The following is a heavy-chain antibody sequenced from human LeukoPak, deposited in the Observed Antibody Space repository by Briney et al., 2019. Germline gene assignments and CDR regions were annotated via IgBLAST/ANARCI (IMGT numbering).Heavy chain of an antibody. CDR1: GGSISDYH. J-gene: IGHJ4*02. V-gene: IGHV4-59*08. CDR3: ARKRADTWYYFDY. CDR2: ISYSGST. Sequence: SETLSLTCTLSGGSISDYHWNWIRQPPGKGLEWVGYISYSGSTNYNPSLKTRVTISLDTSKNQFSLKLNSVTAADTAVYYCARKRADTWYYFDYWGQGTLVTVSS. D-gene: IGHD2-2*02.